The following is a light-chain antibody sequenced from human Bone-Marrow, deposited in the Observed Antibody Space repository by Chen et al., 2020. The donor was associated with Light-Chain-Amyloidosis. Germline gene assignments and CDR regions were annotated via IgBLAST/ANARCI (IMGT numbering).Light chain of an antibody. CDR3: SSNTITNTLV. Sequence: QSALTHPASVSGSPGQSITISCTGTSSDVGGDNHVSWYPQHPDKATKLMIYEVTNRPSWVPDRFSGSKTDNTASLTIAGLQTEDEADYFCSSNTITNTLVFGGGTRVTVL. CDR1: SSDVGGDNH. V-gene: IGLV2-14*01. CDR2: EVT. J-gene: IGLJ1*01.